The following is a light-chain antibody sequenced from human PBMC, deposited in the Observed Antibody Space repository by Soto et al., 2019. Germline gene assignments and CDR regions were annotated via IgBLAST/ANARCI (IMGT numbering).Light chain of an antibody. CDR1: ISDVGGSNY. J-gene: IGLJ3*02. CDR3: CSFAGSSTFWV. V-gene: IGLV2-14*01. CDR2: EVS. Sequence: QSVLTQPASVSGSPGQSITISCTGTISDVGGSNYVSWYQQHPGKAPKLMIYEVSIRPSGVSDRFSASKSGNTASLTISGSQAGDEADYYCCSFAGSSTFWVFGGGTKVTVL.